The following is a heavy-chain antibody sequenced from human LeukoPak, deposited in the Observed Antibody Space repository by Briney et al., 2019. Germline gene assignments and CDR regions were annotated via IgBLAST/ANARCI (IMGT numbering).Heavy chain of an antibody. CDR1: GYSISSGYW. J-gene: IGHJ4*02. V-gene: IGHV4-4*02. CDR3: ARKGYTYGYFFDY. CDR2: ILHSGST. D-gene: IGHD5-18*01. Sequence: SETLSLTCIASGYSISSGYWWSWVRQSPEKGLEWIGEILHSGSTNYNPSLKSRVTISLDKSINQFSLKLTSVTAADTAVYFCARKGYTYGYFFDYWGQGTLVTVSS.